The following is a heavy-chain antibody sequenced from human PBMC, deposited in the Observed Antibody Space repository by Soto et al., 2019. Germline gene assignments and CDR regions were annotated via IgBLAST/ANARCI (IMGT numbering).Heavy chain of an antibody. CDR2: ISYTGDT. CDR3: ARDRYFYDSRGYYRTLDS. Sequence: SETLSLTCTVSGDSVSSDSYFWTWIRQPPGKGLEWIAYISYTGDTNYNPSLKSRVTISVDTSRNLFSLTLTSVTAADTAVYYCARDRYFYDSRGYYRTLDSWGQGTLVTVSS. J-gene: IGHJ5*01. D-gene: IGHD3-22*01. V-gene: IGHV4-61*03. CDR1: GDSVSSDSYF.